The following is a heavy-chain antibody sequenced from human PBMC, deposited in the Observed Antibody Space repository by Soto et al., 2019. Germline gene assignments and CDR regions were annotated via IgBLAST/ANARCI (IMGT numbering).Heavy chain of an antibody. D-gene: IGHD3-10*01. CDR2: IYYSGST. V-gene: IGHV4-39*01. CDR3: ARSITMVRGVIWGYYYGMDV. Sequence: SETLSLTCTVSGGSISSSSYYWGWIRQPPGKGLEWIGSIYYSGSTYYNPSLKSRVTISVDTSKNQFSLKLSSVTAADTAVYYCARSITMVRGVIWGYYYGMDVWGQGTTVTVSS. CDR1: GGSISSSSYY. J-gene: IGHJ6*02.